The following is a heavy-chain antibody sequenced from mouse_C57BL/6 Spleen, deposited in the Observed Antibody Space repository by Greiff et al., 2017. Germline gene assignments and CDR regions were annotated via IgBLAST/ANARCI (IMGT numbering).Heavy chain of an antibody. J-gene: IGHJ2*01. CDR2: FYPGSGSI. Sequence: QVQLKESGAELVKPGASVKLSCKASGYTFTEYTIHWVKQRSGQGLEWIGWFYPGSGSIKYNEKFKDKATLTADKSSSTVYMELSRLTSEDSAVYFCARHEGEFITSLGYFDYWGQGTTLTVSS. V-gene: IGHV1-62-2*01. D-gene: IGHD1-1*01. CDR3: ARHEGEFITSLGYFDY. CDR1: GYTFTEYT.